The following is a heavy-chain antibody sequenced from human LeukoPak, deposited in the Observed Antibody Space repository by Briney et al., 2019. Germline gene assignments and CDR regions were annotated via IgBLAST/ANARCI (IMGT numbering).Heavy chain of an antibody. J-gene: IGHJ6*03. V-gene: IGHV4-59*08. CDR1: GGSVSDYY. CDR3: ASSNGRSSYYYYYMDV. CDR2: IYYTET. D-gene: IGHD2-8*01. Sequence: PSETLSLTCTISGGSVSDYYWSWIRQSPGKGLEWIGYIYYTETSYNPSLKSRVTISAGTSKNQFSLKLSSVTAADTAVYYCASSNGRSSYYYYYMDVWGKGTTVTISS.